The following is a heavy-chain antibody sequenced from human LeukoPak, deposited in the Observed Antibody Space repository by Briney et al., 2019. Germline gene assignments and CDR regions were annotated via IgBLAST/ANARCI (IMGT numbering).Heavy chain of an antibody. Sequence: GGSLRLSCAASGFTFSSYAMSWVRQAPGKGLEWVSGISGSGESTYYADTVKGRFTISRDNSKNSLYLQMNSLRAEDTAVYYCARDPNLRLFDYWGQGTLVTVSS. CDR2: ISGSGEST. V-gene: IGHV3-23*01. D-gene: IGHD3-16*01. J-gene: IGHJ4*02. CDR3: ARDPNLRLFDY. CDR1: GFTFSSYA.